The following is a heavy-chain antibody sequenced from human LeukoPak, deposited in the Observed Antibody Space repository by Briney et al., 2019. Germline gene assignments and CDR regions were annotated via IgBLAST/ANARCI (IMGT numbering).Heavy chain of an antibody. J-gene: IGHJ4*02. CDR2: IIPMFGTA. CDR1: GGSFSRYA. CDR3: ARGSGETGGYYYVY. Sequence: GASVKVSCKASGGSFSRYAISWVRQAPGQGLEWMGGIIPMFGTANYAQKVQGRVTITADESTRTAYMELRTLRSEDTAIYYCARGSGETGGYYYVYWGRGTPVTVSS. V-gene: IGHV1-69*13. D-gene: IGHD3-22*01.